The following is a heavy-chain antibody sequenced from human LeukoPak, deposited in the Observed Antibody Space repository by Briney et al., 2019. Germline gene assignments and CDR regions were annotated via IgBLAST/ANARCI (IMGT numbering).Heavy chain of an antibody. CDR1: GGSFSGYY. Sequence: PSETLSLTCAVYGGSFSGYYWSWIRQPPGKGLEWIGEINHSGSTNHSPSLKSRVTISVDTSKNQFSLNLNSVTAADTAVYYCARGGGYNWFDPWGQGTLATVSS. CDR2: INHSGST. V-gene: IGHV4-34*01. D-gene: IGHD3-16*01. CDR3: ARGGGYNWFDP. J-gene: IGHJ5*02.